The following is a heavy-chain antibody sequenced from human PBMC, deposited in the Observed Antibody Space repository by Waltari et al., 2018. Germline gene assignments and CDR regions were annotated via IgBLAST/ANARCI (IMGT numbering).Heavy chain of an antibody. CDR2: IYHSGST. CDR1: GYSISTAYF. J-gene: IGHJ4*02. V-gene: IGHV4-38-2*02. D-gene: IGHD4-17*01. CDR3: ARGGTVTTQLDY. Sequence: QVQLQESGPGLVKPSETLSLTCTVSGYSISTAYFWGWIRQAPGKGLEWIGSIYHSGSTYYNPSSKSRVTMSVDTSRKQFSLKVNSVTAADTSFYECARGGTVTTQLDYWGQGTLVTVSS.